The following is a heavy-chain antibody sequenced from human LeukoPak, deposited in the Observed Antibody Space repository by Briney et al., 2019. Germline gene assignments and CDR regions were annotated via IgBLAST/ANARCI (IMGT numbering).Heavy chain of an antibody. D-gene: IGHD1-26*01. Sequence: GGSLRLSCAASGFTFSNYWMSWVRQAPGKGLEWVANIKHDGSEKYYVDSVKGRFTISRDNAKSTLYLQMDSLRAEDTAVYYCARGEPHLPFDIWGQGTVVTLSS. CDR3: ARGEPHLPFDI. CDR1: GFTFSNYW. V-gene: IGHV3-7*04. CDR2: IKHDGSEK. J-gene: IGHJ3*02.